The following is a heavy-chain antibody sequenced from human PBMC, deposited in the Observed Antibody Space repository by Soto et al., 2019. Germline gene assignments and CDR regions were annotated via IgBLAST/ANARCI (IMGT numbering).Heavy chain of an antibody. CDR3: ARHVTHYDFWSGYPSYMDV. D-gene: IGHD3-3*01. Sequence: PSETLSLTCTVSGGSISSYYWSWIRQPPGKGLEWISYIYYSGSTNYNPSLKSRVTISVDTSKNQFSLKLSSVTAADTAVYYCARHVTHYDFWSGYPSYMDVWGKGTTVTVSS. CDR2: IYYSGST. V-gene: IGHV4-59*08. CDR1: GGSISSYY. J-gene: IGHJ6*03.